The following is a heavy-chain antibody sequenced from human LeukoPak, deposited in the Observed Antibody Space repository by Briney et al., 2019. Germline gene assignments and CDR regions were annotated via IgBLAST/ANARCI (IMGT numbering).Heavy chain of an antibody. CDR2: ISATGNTI. CDR3: AKDKRYSGYDPFDY. D-gene: IGHD5-12*01. CDR1: GFTFSSYE. J-gene: IGHJ4*02. Sequence: PGGSLRLSCAASGFTFSSYEMNWVRQAPGKGLEWVSYISATGNTIFYADSVKGRFTVSRDNSKNSLYLQMNSLRTEDTALYYCAKDKRYSGYDPFDYWGQGTLVTVSS. V-gene: IGHV3-48*03.